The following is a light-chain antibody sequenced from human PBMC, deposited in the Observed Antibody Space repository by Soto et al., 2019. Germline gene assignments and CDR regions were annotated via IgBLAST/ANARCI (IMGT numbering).Light chain of an antibody. V-gene: IGLV7-43*01. CDR2: STS. J-gene: IGLJ3*02. Sequence: QAVVTQEPSLTVSPGGTVTLTCASSTGAVTSGYYPNWFQQKPGQAPRALMYSTSKKHSWTPARFSGSLLGGQAALTLSGVQPEDEADYYCLLYYGGARLWVFGGGTKLTVL. CDR1: TGAVTSGYY. CDR3: LLYYGGARLWV.